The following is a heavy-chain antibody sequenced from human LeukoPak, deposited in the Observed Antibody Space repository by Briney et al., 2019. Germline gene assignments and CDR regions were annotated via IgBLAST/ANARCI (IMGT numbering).Heavy chain of an antibody. J-gene: IGHJ4*02. V-gene: IGHV4-59*12. CDR3: ARGLGYSGSYHR. D-gene: IGHD1-26*01. Sequence: SETLSLTCTVSGGSISSYYWSWIRQPPGKGLEWIGYIYYSGSTNYNPSLESRVTISVDTSKNQFSLKLSSVTAADTAVYYCARGLGYSGSYHRWGQGTLVTVSS. CDR2: IYYSGST. CDR1: GGSISSYY.